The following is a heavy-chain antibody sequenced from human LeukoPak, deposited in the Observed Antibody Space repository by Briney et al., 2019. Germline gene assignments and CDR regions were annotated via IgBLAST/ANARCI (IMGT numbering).Heavy chain of an antibody. V-gene: IGHV4-30-2*01. J-gene: IGHJ5*02. CDR2: IYHSGSI. Sequence: PSETLSLTCAVSGGSISSGGYSWSRIRQPPGKGLEWIGYIYHSGSIYYNPSLKSRVTISVDRSKNQISLKLSSVTAADTAVYYCARGDSSGYYQNWFDPWGQGTLVTVSS. CDR3: ARGDSSGYYQNWFDP. D-gene: IGHD3-22*01. CDR1: GGSISSGGYS.